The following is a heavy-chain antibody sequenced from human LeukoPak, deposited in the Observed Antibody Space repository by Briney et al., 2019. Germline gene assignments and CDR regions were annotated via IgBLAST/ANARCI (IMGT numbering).Heavy chain of an antibody. Sequence: PGGSLRLSCAASGFTVSSNYMSWVRQAPGKGLEWVSVIYSGGSTYYADSVKGRFTISRDNSKNTLYLQMNSLRAEDTAVYYCARDRGRWFGEFNYWGQGTLVTVSS. CDR1: GFTVSSNY. V-gene: IGHV3-66*01. D-gene: IGHD3-10*01. J-gene: IGHJ4*02. CDR3: ARDRGRWFGEFNY. CDR2: IYSGGST.